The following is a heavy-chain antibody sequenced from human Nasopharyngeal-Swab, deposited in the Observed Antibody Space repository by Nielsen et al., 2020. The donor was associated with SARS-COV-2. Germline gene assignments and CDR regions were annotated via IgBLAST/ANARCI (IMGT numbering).Heavy chain of an antibody. V-gene: IGHV1-8*01. Sequence: ASVKVSCKASGYTFTSYDINWVRQATGQGLEWMGWMNPNSGNTGYAQKFQGRVTMTRNTSISTAYMELSSLRSEDTAVYYCARGRGGLRLITMILTESNNDYRGQGTLVTVSS. CDR2: MNPNSGNT. D-gene: IGHD3-22*01. CDR1: GYTFTSYD. J-gene: IGHJ4*02. CDR3: ARGRGGLRLITMILTESNNDY.